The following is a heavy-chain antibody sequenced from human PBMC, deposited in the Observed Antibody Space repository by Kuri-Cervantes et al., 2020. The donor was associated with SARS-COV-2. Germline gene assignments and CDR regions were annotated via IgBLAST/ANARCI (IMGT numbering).Heavy chain of an antibody. D-gene: IGHD4-11*01. J-gene: IGHJ6*03. CDR2: MNPKSGIT. Sequence: ASVKVSCKTSGYTFINYDINWVRQATGQGLEWMGWMNPKSGITGYAQKFQGRVTITRDTSASTAYVAVYYCARDLRSTTVTTSYYYYYYYMDVWGKGTTVTVSS. CDR1: GYTFINYD. V-gene: IGHV1-8*03. CDR3: TSYYYYYYYMDV.